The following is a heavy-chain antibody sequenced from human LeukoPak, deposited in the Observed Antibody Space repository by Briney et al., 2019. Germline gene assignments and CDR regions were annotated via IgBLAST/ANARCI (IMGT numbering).Heavy chain of an antibody. CDR3: AREQLGYYDF. Sequence: ASVKVSCKASGGTFSSYAISWVRQAPGQGLEWMGRIIPILGIANYAQKFQGRVTITADKSTSTAYMELSSLRSDDTAVYYCAREQLGYYDFWGQGTLVTVSS. CDR1: GGTFSSYA. D-gene: IGHD6-13*01. V-gene: IGHV1-69*04. CDR2: IIPILGIA. J-gene: IGHJ4*02.